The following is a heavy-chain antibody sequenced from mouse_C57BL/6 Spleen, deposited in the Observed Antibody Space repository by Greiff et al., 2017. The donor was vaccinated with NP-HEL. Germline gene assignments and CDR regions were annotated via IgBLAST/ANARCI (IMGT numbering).Heavy chain of an antibody. CDR3: ARSYSNHWYFDV. CDR2: IDPSDSYT. CDR1: GYTFTSYW. D-gene: IGHD2-5*01. V-gene: IGHV1-69*01. J-gene: IGHJ1*03. Sequence: VQLQQSGAELVMPGASVKLSCKASGYTFTSYWMHWVKQRPGQGLEWIGEIDPSDSYTNYNQKFKGKSTLTVDKSSSTAYMQLSSLTSEDSAVYYCARSYSNHWYFDVWGTGTTVTVSS.